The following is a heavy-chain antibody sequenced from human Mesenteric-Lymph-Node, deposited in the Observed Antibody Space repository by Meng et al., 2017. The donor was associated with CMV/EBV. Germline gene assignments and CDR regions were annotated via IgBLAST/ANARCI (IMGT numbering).Heavy chain of an antibody. D-gene: IGHD2-21*02. CDR2: IYYGGNT. CDR1: GGSIRGFF. Sequence: LHCSVAGGSIRGFFWSWIRQPPGKGLEWIAYIYYGGNTNYNPSLKSRVAISVDTSKNHLSLKLTSVTAADTAVYYCVRGKVTSEFDHWGQGTLVTVSS. J-gene: IGHJ4*02. V-gene: IGHV4-59*01. CDR3: VRGKVTSEFDH.